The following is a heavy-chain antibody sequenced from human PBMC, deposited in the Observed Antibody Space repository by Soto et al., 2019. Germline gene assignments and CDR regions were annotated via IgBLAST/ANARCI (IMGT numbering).Heavy chain of an antibody. CDR1: GYTFTSYG. CDR3: ASTLGYCSGGSCPWAFDI. D-gene: IGHD2-15*01. J-gene: IGHJ3*02. Sequence: ASVKVSCKASGYTFTSYGISWVRQAPGQGLEWMGWISAYNGNTNYAQKLQGRVTMTTDTSTSTAYMELRSLRSDDTAVYYCASTLGYCSGGSCPWAFDIWGQGTMVTVSS. CDR2: ISAYNGNT. V-gene: IGHV1-18*01.